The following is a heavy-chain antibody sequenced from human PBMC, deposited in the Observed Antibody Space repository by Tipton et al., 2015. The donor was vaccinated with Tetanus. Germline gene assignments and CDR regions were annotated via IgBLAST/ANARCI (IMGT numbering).Heavy chain of an antibody. CDR1: GFTFSSYA. V-gene: IGHV3-23*01. J-gene: IGHJ4*02. D-gene: IGHD4-17*01. Sequence: SLRLSCAASGFTFSSYAMSWVRQAPGKGLEWVSAISAIGSTTYYADSVKGRFTISRDNSKNTLYLQMNSLRAEDTAIYYCAKQFMTTVPYFDSWGQGTLVTVSS. CDR2: ISAIGSTT. CDR3: AKQFMTTVPYFDS.